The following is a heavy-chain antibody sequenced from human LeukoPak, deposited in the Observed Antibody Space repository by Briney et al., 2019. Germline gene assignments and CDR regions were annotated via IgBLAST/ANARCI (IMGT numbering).Heavy chain of an antibody. CDR3: ARDWSVCSGGSCYFNWFDP. Sequence: SETLSLTCTVSGGSISSYYWSWIRQPPGKGLEWIVYIYYSGSTNYNPSLKSRVTISVDTSKNQFSLKLSSVTAADTAVYCCARDWSVCSGGSCYFNWFDPWGQGTLVTVSS. CDR2: IYYSGST. D-gene: IGHD2-15*01. CDR1: GGSISSYY. V-gene: IGHV4-59*01. J-gene: IGHJ5*02.